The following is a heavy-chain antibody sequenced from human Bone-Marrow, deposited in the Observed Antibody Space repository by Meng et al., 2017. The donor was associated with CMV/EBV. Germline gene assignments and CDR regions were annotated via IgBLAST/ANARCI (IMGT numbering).Heavy chain of an antibody. D-gene: IGHD2-2*02. J-gene: IGHJ4*02. CDR3: ARVRGYCSSTSCYTPLGY. Sequence: ASVKVSCKASGYTFTGYYMHWVRQAPGQGLEWMGWINPNSGGTNYAQKFQGRVTMTRDTSISTAYMELSRLRSDATAVYYCARVRGYCSSTSCYTPLGYWGQGTLVTVSS. CDR1: GYTFTGYY. V-gene: IGHV1-2*02. CDR2: INPNSGGT.